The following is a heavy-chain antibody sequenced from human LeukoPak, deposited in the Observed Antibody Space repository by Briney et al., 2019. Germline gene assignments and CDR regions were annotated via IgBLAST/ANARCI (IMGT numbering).Heavy chain of an antibody. D-gene: IGHD3-10*01. CDR3: ARGLGELTHFDY. V-gene: IGHV3-64*01. J-gene: IGHJ4*02. CDR1: GFTFSSYA. Sequence: GRSLRLSCAASGFTFSSYAMHWVRQAPGKGLEYVSAISSNGGSTYYANSVKGRFTISRDNSKNTLYLQMGSLRAEDMAVYYCARGLGELTHFDYWGQGTLVTVSS. CDR2: ISSNGGST.